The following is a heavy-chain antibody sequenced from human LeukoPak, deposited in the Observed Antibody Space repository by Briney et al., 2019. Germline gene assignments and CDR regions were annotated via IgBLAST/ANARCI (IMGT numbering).Heavy chain of an antibody. D-gene: IGHD2-21*01. CDR1: GFTFSDYY. CDR2: ISSSSGYT. CDR3: ARSIQVNWFDP. J-gene: IGHJ5*02. Sequence: GGSLRLSCAASGFTFSDYYMSWIRQAPGKGLEWVSYISSSSGYTNYADSVKGRFTISRDNAKNSLYLQMNSLRAEDTAVYYCARSIQVNWFDPWGQGTLVTVSS. V-gene: IGHV3-11*03.